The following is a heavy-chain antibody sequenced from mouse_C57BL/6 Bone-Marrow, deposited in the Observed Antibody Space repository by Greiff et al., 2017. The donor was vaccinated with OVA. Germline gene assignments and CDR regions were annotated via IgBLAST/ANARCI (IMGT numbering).Heavy chain of an antibody. J-gene: IGHJ2*01. CDR3: VIYYDYDGGDY. CDR1: GYTFTDYN. D-gene: IGHD2-4*01. CDR2: INPNNGGT. V-gene: IGHV1-22*01. Sequence: EVQLQQSGPELVKPGASVKMSCKASGYTFTDYNMHWVKQSHGKSLEWIGYINPNNGGTSYNQKFKGKATLTVNKSSSTAYMELRSLTSEDSAVYYCVIYYDYDGGDYWGQGTTLTVSS.